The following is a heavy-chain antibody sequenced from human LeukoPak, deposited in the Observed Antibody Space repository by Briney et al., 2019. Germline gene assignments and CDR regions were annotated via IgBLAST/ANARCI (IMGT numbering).Heavy chain of an antibody. J-gene: IGHJ4*02. D-gene: IGHD3-22*01. Sequence: ASVKVSCKASGYTCTSYYMHWVRQAPGQGLEWMGIINPSGGSTSYAQKFQGRVTMTRDMSTSTVYMELSSLRSENTAVYYCARDRYYYDSSGYSPKYYFDYWGQGTLVTVSS. V-gene: IGHV1-46*01. CDR2: INPSGGST. CDR3: ARDRYYYDSSGYSPKYYFDY. CDR1: GYTCTSYY.